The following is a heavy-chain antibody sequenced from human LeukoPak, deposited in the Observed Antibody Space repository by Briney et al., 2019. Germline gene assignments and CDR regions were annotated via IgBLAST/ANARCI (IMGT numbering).Heavy chain of an antibody. D-gene: IGHD3-22*01. J-gene: IGHJ4*02. CDR3: ARGHYYDSSGYYYFDY. V-gene: IGHV1-18*01. CDR1: GYTFTSHG. CDR2: ISTYNGNT. Sequence: GASVKVSCKASGYTFTSHGISWVRQAPGQGLEWMGWISTYNGNTNYAQKLQGRVTMTTDTSTSTAYMELRSLRSDDTAVYYCARGHYYDSSGYYYFDYWGQGTLVTVSS.